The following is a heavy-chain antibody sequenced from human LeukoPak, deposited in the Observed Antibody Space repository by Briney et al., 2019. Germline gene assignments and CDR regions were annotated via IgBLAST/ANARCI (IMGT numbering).Heavy chain of an antibody. J-gene: IGHJ3*02. D-gene: IGHD1/OR15-1a*01. CDR3: ARSNTRRAFDI. Sequence: SETLSLTCSVSGYSISSGYYWSWIRQPPGKGLEWIGEINHSGSTNYNPSLKSRVTISVDTSKNQFSLKLSSVTAADTAVYYCARSNTRRAFDIWGQGTMVTVSS. CDR1: GYSISSGYY. CDR2: INHSGST. V-gene: IGHV4-38-2*02.